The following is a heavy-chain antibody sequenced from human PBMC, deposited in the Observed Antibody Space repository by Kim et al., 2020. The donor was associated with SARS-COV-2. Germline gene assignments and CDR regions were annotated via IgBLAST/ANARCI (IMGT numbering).Heavy chain of an antibody. V-gene: IGHV3-49*04. D-gene: IGHD5-12*01. CDR1: GFTFGDYA. CDR3: TRDSTLANIVAAPFDY. Sequence: GGSLRLSCTASGFTFGDYAMSWVRQAPGKGLEWVGFIRSKAYGGTTEYAASVKGRFTISRDDSKSIAYLQMNSLKTEDTAVYYCTRDSTLANIVAAPFDYWGQGTLVTVSS. J-gene: IGHJ4*02. CDR2: IRSKAYGGTT.